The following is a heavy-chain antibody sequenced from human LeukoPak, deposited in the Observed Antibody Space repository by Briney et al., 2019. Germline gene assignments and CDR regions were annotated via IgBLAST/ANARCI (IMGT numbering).Heavy chain of an antibody. D-gene: IGHD6-19*01. CDR3: ARDRRRYSSGWYAVDY. CDR1: GYTFTSYG. Sequence: ASVKVSCKASGYTFTSYGISWVRQAPGQGLEWMGWISAYNGNTNYAQKLQGRVTMTTDTSTSTAYMELRSLRSDDTAVYYCARDRRRYSSGWYAVDYWGQGTLVTVSS. V-gene: IGHV1-18*01. CDR2: ISAYNGNT. J-gene: IGHJ4*02.